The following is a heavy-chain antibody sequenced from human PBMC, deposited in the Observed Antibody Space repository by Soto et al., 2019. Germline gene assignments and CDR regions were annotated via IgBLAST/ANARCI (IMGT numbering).Heavy chain of an antibody. J-gene: IGHJ4*02. CDR1: GLPFSNYA. D-gene: IGHD3-16*01. CDR2: ISASGYSA. V-gene: IGHV3-23*01. CDR3: AKGDLLWDPFDL. Sequence: PGGSLRLSCAASGLPFSNYAMTWVRQAPGKGLEWVSIISASGYSAYYGGAVKGRFTTSRDNSRSTLYLQMSGLRAEDTAVYYCAKGDLLWDPFDLWGQGTLVTVSS.